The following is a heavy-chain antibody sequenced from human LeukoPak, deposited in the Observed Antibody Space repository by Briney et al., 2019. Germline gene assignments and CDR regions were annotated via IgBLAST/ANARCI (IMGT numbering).Heavy chain of an antibody. Sequence: PGGSLRLSCAASGFTFSSYSMNWVRQPPGKGLEWIGCIYYSGSTYYNPSLKSRVTISVDTSKNQFSLKLSSVTAADTAVYYCGRRTYYVPFDIGGQGTMVTVSS. D-gene: IGHD3-10*02. CDR1: GFTFSSYSMN. CDR2: IYYSGST. V-gene: IGHV4-59*04. CDR3: GRRTYYVPFDI. J-gene: IGHJ3*02.